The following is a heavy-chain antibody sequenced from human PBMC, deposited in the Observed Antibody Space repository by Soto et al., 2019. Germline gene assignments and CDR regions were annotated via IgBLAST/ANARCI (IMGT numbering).Heavy chain of an antibody. D-gene: IGHD3-3*01. CDR2: TYYMYKWYN. CDR3: ARARNDFWSGYRSLYYYYYYMDV. CDR1: GDSVSSNSAA. V-gene: IGHV6-1*01. Sequence: QVQLQQSGPGLVKPSQTLSLTCAISGDSVSSNSAAWNWIRQSPSRGLEWLGRTYYMYKWYNDYAVSVKSRITINPDTSKNQFSQQLNSVTPEDTAVYYCARARNDFWSGYRSLYYYYYYMDVWGKGTTVTVSS. J-gene: IGHJ6*03.